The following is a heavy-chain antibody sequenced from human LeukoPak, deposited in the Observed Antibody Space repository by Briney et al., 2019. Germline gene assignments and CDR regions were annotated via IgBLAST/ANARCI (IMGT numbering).Heavy chain of an antibody. V-gene: IGHV3-48*03. J-gene: IGHJ6*02. D-gene: IGHD1-26*01. CDR2: ISSSGTTI. CDR3: AREWYSGSFYYGMDV. Sequence: GGSLRLSCAASGFTFSSYEMNWVRQAPGKGLEWVSYISSSGTTIYYADSVRGRFTISRDNAKNSLSLPMHSLRAEDTAVYYCAREWYSGSFYYGMDVWGQGTTVTVSS. CDR1: GFTFSSYE.